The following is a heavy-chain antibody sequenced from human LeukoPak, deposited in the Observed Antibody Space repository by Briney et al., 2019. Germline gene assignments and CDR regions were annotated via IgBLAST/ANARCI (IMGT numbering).Heavy chain of an antibody. CDR1: GFTFTSYS. V-gene: IGHV3-23*01. CDR3: AKGGKWDVTPFDY. J-gene: IGHJ4*02. D-gene: IGHD1-26*01. CDR2: ISGGGGST. Sequence: GGSLRPSCAASGFTFTSYSMNWVRQAPGKGLEWVSTISGGGGSTYYADSVKGRFTISRDNSKNTLCLQVNSLRAEDTAVYYCAKGGKWDVTPFDYWGQGTLVTVSS.